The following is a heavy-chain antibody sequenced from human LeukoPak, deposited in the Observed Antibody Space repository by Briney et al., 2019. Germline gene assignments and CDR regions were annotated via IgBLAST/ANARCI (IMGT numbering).Heavy chain of an antibody. CDR3: ARGDDSSGYPYFDY. J-gene: IGHJ4*02. Sequence: ASVKVSCKASGDTFTGYYMHWVRQAPGQGLEWMGWINPNSGGTNYAQKFQGRVTMTRDTSISTAYMELSRLRSDHTAVYYCARGDDSSGYPYFDYWGQGTLVTVSS. CDR2: INPNSGGT. D-gene: IGHD3-22*01. CDR1: GDTFTGYY. V-gene: IGHV1-2*02.